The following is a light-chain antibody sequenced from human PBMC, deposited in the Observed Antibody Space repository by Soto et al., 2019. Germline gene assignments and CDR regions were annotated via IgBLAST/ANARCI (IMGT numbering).Light chain of an antibody. CDR3: SSYTSSSTLTYV. V-gene: IGLV2-14*01. J-gene: IGLJ1*01. CDR1: SSDVGGYNY. CDR2: DVS. Sequence: QSAVTQPASVSGSPGQSITISCTGSSSDVGGYNYVSWYQQHPGKAPKLMIYDVSNRPSGVSNRFSGSKSGNTASLTISGLQVEDEADYYCSSYTSSSTLTYVFGTGTKVTVL.